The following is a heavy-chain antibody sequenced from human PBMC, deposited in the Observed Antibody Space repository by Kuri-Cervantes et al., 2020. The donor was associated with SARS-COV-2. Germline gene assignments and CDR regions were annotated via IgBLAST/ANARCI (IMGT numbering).Heavy chain of an antibody. V-gene: IGHV4-59*12. CDR2: IHYNGNT. CDR1: GGSITNSY. Sequence: GSLRLSCTVSGGSITNSYWNWIRQPPGKGLEWIGYIHYNGNTNYNPSLKSRITMSVDTSKNQISLELSSVTAADTAVYYCARISRTYAFDIWGQGTMVTVSS. D-gene: IGHD1-14*01. CDR3: ARISRTYAFDI. J-gene: IGHJ3*02.